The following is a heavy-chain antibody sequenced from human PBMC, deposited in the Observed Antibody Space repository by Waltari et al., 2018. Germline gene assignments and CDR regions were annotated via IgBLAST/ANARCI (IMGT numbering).Heavy chain of an antibody. CDR3: ARLWGGGGY. CDR2: ITARTCNT. Sequence: QVQLVQSGAEVKKPGASVKVSCKASGYTFTSYAMHWVRQAPGQRLEWMGWITARTCNTKYSQTFQGRVPITRDTPASTPYMELRSLRSEDPAVYFCARLWGGGGYWGQGTLVTVSS. V-gene: IGHV1-3*01. J-gene: IGHJ4*02. CDR1: GYTFTSYA. D-gene: IGHD3-16*01.